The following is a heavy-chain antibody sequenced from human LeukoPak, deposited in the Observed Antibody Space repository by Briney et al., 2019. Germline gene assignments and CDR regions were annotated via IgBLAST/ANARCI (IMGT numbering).Heavy chain of an antibody. D-gene: IGHD1-26*01. CDR1: GFTFSSYS. V-gene: IGHV3-48*04. CDR3: ARDASVWEPLLTEDYMDV. J-gene: IGHJ6*03. Sequence: GGSLRLSCAASGFTFSSYSMNWVRQAPGKGPEWVSYISSSSSTIYYADSVKGRFTISRDNAKNSLYLQMNSLRAEDTAVYYCARDASVWEPLLTEDYMDVWGKGTTVTVSS. CDR2: ISSSSSTI.